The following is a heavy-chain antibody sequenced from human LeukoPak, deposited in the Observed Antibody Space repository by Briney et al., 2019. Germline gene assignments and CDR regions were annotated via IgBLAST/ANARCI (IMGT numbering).Heavy chain of an antibody. V-gene: IGHV4-30-2*01. Sequence: SETLSLTCAVSGGSISSGGYSWSWIRQPPGKGLEWIGYIYHSGSTYYNPSLKSRVTISVDRSKNQFSLKLSSVTAADTAVYYCARVLPEDWYFDLWGRGTQVTVSS. CDR1: GGSISSGGYS. CDR3: ARVLPEDWYFDL. J-gene: IGHJ2*01. CDR2: IYHSGST.